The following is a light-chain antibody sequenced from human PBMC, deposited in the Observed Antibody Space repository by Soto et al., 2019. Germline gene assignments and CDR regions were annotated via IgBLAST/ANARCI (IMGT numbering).Light chain of an antibody. J-gene: IGKJ4*01. CDR1: QSVNTW. Sequence: DIQMTQSPSTLSASVGDRVTITCRASQSVNTWLAWYQQKPGKAPNLLIHKASTLEAGVPSRFSGSGSGTEFTLSISSLQPDDFATYYCHQYDSAPLTFGGGTKWISN. CDR2: KAS. V-gene: IGKV1-5*03. CDR3: HQYDSAPLT.